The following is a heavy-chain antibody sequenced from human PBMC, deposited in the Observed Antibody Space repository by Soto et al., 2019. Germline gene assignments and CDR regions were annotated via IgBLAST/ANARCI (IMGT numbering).Heavy chain of an antibody. CDR1: GYTFTSYG. CDR3: AGYWAAAGPFDY. J-gene: IGHJ4*02. D-gene: IGHD6-13*01. V-gene: IGHV1-18*01. Sequence: QVQLVQSGAEVKKPGASVKVSCKASGYTFTSYGISWVRQAPGQGLEWMGWISAYNGNTNDAQKLKGRVTMTTDTSTSIAYMELRSLRSDDTAVYYGAGYWAAAGPFDYWGQGTLVTVSS. CDR2: ISAYNGNT.